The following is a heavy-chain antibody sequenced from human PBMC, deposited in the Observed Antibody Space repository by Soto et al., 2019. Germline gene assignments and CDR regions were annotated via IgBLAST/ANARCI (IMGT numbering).Heavy chain of an antibody. CDR2: IKTKVESYAT. V-gene: IGHV3-73*01. D-gene: IGHD1-7*01. CDR3: SREVPPRGTYYYYHHYMEV. CDR1: EFTLSGFD. Sequence: GGSLRLSCAASEFTLSGFDIHWVRQASGEGLEWVGRIKTKVESYATALAASVKGRFALSRDNSKNTLYLQMGSLRAEDMAVYFCSREVPPRGTYYYYHHYMEVWGKGTTVTVSS. J-gene: IGHJ6*03.